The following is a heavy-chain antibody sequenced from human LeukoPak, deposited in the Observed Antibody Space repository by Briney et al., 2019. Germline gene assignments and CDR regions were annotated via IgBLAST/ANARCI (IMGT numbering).Heavy chain of an antibody. J-gene: IGHJ4*02. CDR3: AKGQRDDYYDSSGYYPYYFDY. CDR2: IWYDGSNK. V-gene: IGHV3-30*02. Sequence: GGSLRLSCAASGFTFSSYGMHWVRQAPGKGLEWVAVIWYDGSNKYYADSVKGRFTISRDNSKNTLYLQMNSLRGEDTAVYYCAKGQRDDYYDSSGYYPYYFDYWGQGTLVTVSS. CDR1: GFTFSSYG. D-gene: IGHD3-22*01.